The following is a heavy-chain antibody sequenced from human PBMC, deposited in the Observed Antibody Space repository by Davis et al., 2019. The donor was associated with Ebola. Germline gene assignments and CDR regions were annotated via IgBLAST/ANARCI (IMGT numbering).Heavy chain of an antibody. CDR1: GYSISSGYY. CDR2: IYHSGST. Sequence: SETLSLTCTVSGYSISSGYYWGWIRQPPGKGLEWIGSIYHSGSTYYNPSLKSRVTISVDTSKNQFSLKLSSVTAADTAVYYCARDNNFWSGYYTPNYYYGMDVWGQGTTVTVSS. J-gene: IGHJ6*02. D-gene: IGHD3-3*01. V-gene: IGHV4-38-2*02. CDR3: ARDNNFWSGYYTPNYYYGMDV.